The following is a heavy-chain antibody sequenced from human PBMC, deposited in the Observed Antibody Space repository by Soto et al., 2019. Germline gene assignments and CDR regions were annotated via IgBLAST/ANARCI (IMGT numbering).Heavy chain of an antibody. CDR3: GGGYYLRFDY. Sequence: EVQLVESGGGLVQPGGSLRLSCAASGFTFSSYSMNWVRQAPGKGLEWVSYISSSSSTIYYADSVKGRFTISRDNAKNSLYLQMNSLRDEDTAVYYCGGGYYLRFDYWGQGTLVTVSS. J-gene: IGHJ4*02. V-gene: IGHV3-48*02. D-gene: IGHD3-10*01. CDR2: ISSSSSTI. CDR1: GFTFSSYS.